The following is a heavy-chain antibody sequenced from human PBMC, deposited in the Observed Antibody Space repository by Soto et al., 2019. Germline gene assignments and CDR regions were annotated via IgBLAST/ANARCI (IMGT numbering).Heavy chain of an antibody. J-gene: IGHJ2*01. CDR3: ARERTTVVTWYFDL. D-gene: IGHD2-21*02. CDR1: GGTFSSYA. CDR2: IIPIFGTA. V-gene: IGHV1-69*01. Sequence: QVQLVQSGAEVKKPGSSVKVSCKASGGTFSSYAISWVRQAPGQGLEWMGGIIPIFGTANYAQKFQGRVAISADESTSTVYMELSSLRSEDAAVYYCARERTTVVTWYFDLWGRGTLVTVSS.